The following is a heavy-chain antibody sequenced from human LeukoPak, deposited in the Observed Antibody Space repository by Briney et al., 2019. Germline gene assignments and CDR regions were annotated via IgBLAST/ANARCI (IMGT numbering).Heavy chain of an antibody. CDR3: ARGPERSRYGSGSSWFDP. CDR2: MNPNSGNT. J-gene: IGHJ5*02. Sequence: GASVKVSCKASGYTFTSYDINWVRQATGQGLEWMGWMNPNSGNTGYAQKFQGRVTMTRNTSITTAYMELSSLRPEDTAVYYCARGPERSRYGSGSSWFDPWGQGTLVTVSS. CDR1: GYTFTSYD. D-gene: IGHD3-10*01. V-gene: IGHV1-8*01.